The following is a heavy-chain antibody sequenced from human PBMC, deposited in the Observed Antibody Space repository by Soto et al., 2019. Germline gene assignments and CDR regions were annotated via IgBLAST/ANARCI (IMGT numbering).Heavy chain of an antibody. J-gene: IGHJ4*02. V-gene: IGHV3-33*01. D-gene: IGHD2-15*01. Sequence: GGSLRLSCAASGFTFSSYGMHWVRQAPGKGLEWVAVIWYDGSNKYYADSVKGRFTISRDNSKNTLYLQMNSLRAEDTAVYYCARDGEWASIGYCSGGSCYSGLFDYWGQGTLVTVSS. CDR1: GFTFSSYG. CDR2: IWYDGSNK. CDR3: ARDGEWASIGYCSGGSCYSGLFDY.